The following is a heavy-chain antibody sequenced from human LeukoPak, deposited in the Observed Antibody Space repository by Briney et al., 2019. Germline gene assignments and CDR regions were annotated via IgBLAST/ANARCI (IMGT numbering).Heavy chain of an antibody. CDR3: TREDYGDYVGPDY. D-gene: IGHD4-17*01. J-gene: IGHJ4*02. CDR2: IRSKAYGGTT. CDR1: GFTFGDYA. Sequence: GRSLRLSCTASGFTFGDYAMSWFRQAPGKGLEWVGFIRSKAYGGTTEYAASVKGRFTISRDDSKSIAYLQMNSLKTEDTAVYYCTREDYGDYVGPDYWGQGTLVTVSS. V-gene: IGHV3-49*03.